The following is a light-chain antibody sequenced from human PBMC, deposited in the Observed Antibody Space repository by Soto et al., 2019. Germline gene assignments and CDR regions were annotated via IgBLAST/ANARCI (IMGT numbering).Light chain of an antibody. CDR2: WAS. J-gene: IGKJ1*01. V-gene: IGKV4-1*01. Sequence: DIVMTQSPDSLAVSLGERATINCKSSQSVLYSSNNTHYLAWYQQKPGQPPKLLIYWASTRESGVPDRFSGSGSGTDFTLTISSLQAEDVAVYYGQQYYSTPWTFGQGTKVEIK. CDR3: QQYYSTPWT. CDR1: QSVLYSSNNTHY.